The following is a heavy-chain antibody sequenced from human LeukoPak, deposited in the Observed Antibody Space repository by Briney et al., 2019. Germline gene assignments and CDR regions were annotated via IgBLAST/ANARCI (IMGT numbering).Heavy chain of an antibody. D-gene: IGHD4-17*01. CDR3: ARHSPSVTSIDY. J-gene: IGHJ4*01. V-gene: IGHV4-30-2*03. Sequence: PSQTLSLTCTVSGGSISSGSYYWSWIRQPAGKGLEWIGSIYYSGTTHYNPSLRSRVTISVDTSKNQFSLRLSSVTAADRAVYYCARHSPSVTSIDYWGHGTLVTDSS. CDR2: IYYSGTT. CDR1: GGSISSGSYY.